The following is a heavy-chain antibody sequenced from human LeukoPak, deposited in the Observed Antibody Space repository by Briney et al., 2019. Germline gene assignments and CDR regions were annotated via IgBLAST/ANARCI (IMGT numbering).Heavy chain of an antibody. J-gene: IGHJ4*02. V-gene: IGHV4-61*02. CDR1: GGSISSGSYY. Sequence: TTSQTLSLTCTVSGGSISSGSYYWSWIRQPAGKGLEWIGRIYTSGSTNYNPSLKSRVTISVDTSKNQFSLKLSSVTAADTAVYYCARDGSSLQFDYWGQGTLVTVSS. CDR3: ARDGSSLQFDY. D-gene: IGHD6-6*01. CDR2: IYTSGST.